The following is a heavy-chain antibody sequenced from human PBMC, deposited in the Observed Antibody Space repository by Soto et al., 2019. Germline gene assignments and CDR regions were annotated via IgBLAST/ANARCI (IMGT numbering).Heavy chain of an antibody. V-gene: IGHV1-18*01. J-gene: IGHJ4*02. CDR2: ISAHNGNT. D-gene: IGHD1-1*01. Sequence: QVHLVQSGGEVKKPGASVKDSCKASGYTFTSYGITWVRQAPGQVLEWMGWISAHNGNTDYAQKLQGRVIVTRDTSTSTAYMELRSLRSDDTAVYYCARGRYGDYWGQGALVTVSS. CDR3: ARGRYGDY. CDR1: GYTFTSYG.